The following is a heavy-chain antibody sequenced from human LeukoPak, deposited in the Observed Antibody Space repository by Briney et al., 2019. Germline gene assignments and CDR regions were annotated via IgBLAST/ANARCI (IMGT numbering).Heavy chain of an antibody. CDR1: GYTFKKYG. V-gene: IGHV1-18*04. CDR2: ISTYNGDA. J-gene: IGHJ5*01. D-gene: IGHD6-19*01. Sequence: ASVKVSCKASGYTFKKYGISWVRPAGGQGLEWMGWISTYNGDAKHAQKVQGRLTLTADASTSTAYMELRGLISDDTAVYYCARDPSNTSGWYIWFDFWGQGTLVTVSS. CDR3: ARDPSNTSGWYIWFDF.